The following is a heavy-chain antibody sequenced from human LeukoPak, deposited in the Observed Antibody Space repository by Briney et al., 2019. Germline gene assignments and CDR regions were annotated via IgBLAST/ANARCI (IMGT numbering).Heavy chain of an antibody. V-gene: IGHV4-30-2*01. CDR2: IYHSGGT. Sequence: SETLSLTCAVSGDSISSSGSSRSWIRQPPGKGLEWIGYIYHSGGTYYNPSLKSRVTISLDRSKNQFSLKLTSVTAADTAVYYCARDFIAQSPIPGYWGQGTLVSVSS. CDR3: ARDFIAQSPIPGY. J-gene: IGHJ4*02. D-gene: IGHD6-13*01. CDR1: GDSISSSGSS.